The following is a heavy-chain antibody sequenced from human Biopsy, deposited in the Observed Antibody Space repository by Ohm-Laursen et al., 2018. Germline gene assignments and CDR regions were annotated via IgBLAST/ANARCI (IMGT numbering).Heavy chain of an antibody. D-gene: IGHD3-10*01. CDR1: GYTFTGNY. CDR3: ARASMIRGVMDVDY. J-gene: IGHJ4*02. V-gene: IGHV1-2*02. CDR2: INPNGGDT. Sequence: ASVTASCKASGYTFTGNYMHWVRQAPGQGLEWMGWINPNGGDTNYAQKFQGRVTMTTDTSVSTAYMELSGLTFDDTAVYYCARASMIRGVMDVDYWGQGTLVIVSS.